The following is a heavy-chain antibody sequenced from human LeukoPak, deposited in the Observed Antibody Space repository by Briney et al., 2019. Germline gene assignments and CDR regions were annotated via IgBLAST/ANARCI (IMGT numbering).Heavy chain of an antibody. CDR1: GYTFTSYA. J-gene: IGHJ5*02. Sequence: ASVKVSCKASGYTFTSYAMNWVRQAPGQGLEWMGWINTNTGNPTYAQGFTGRFVFSLDTSVNTAYLQISSLKTEDTAVYYCARDPRGGFSNLYPWGQGTLVTVSS. D-gene: IGHD4-11*01. CDR2: INTNTGNP. V-gene: IGHV7-4-1*02. CDR3: ARDPRGGFSNLYP.